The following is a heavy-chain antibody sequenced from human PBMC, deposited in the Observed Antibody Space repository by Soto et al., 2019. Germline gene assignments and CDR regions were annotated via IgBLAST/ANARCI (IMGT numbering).Heavy chain of an antibody. CDR3: AREGSSSWYFTYYGMDV. J-gene: IGHJ6*02. CDR1: GFTFSSYA. V-gene: IGHV3-30-3*01. CDR2: ISYDGSNK. Sequence: QVQLVESGGGVVQPGRSLRLSCAASGFTFSSYARHWVRQAPGKGLEWVAVISYDGSNKYYADSVKGRFTISRDNSKNPLYLQMNSLRAEDTAVYYCAREGSSSWYFTYYGMDVWGQGTNVTVSS. D-gene: IGHD6-13*01.